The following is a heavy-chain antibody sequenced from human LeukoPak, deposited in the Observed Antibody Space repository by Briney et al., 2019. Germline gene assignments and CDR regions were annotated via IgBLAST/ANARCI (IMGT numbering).Heavy chain of an antibody. V-gene: IGHV1-8*01. J-gene: IGHJ4*02. CDR1: GYTFTSYD. CDR2: MNPNSGNT. CDR3: ARVRGYDILTGYYSFDY. D-gene: IGHD3-9*01. Sequence: GSVKVSCKASGYTFTSYDINWVRQATGQGLEWMGWMNPNSGNTGYAQKFQGRVTMTRNTSISTAYMELSSLRSEDTAVYYCARVRGYDILTGYYSFDYWGQGTLVTVSS.